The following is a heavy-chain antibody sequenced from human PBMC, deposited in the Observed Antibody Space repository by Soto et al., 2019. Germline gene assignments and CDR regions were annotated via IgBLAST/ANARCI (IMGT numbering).Heavy chain of an antibody. CDR3: ARSITGTPNWFDP. J-gene: IGHJ5*02. D-gene: IGHD1-7*01. CDR1: GFTFSDYY. CDR2: ISSSGSTI. V-gene: IGHV3-11*01. Sequence: SCAASGFTFSDYYMSWIRQAPGKGLEWVSYISSSGSTIYYADSVKGRFTISRDNAKNSLYLQMNSLRAEDTAVYYCARSITGTPNWFDPWGQGTLVTVSS.